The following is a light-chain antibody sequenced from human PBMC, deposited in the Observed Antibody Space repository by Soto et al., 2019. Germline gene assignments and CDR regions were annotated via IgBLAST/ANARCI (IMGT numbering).Light chain of an antibody. J-gene: IGLJ1*01. CDR2: EVS. Sequence: QSVLTQPASVSGSPGQSITISCTGTSSDVGGYNYVSWFQQHPGKAPKLKIYEVSNRPSGVSNRFSGSKSGYTASLTISGLQAEDEADYYCSSFTSSSTLVFGAGTKLTVL. V-gene: IGLV2-14*03. CDR1: SSDVGGYNY. CDR3: SSFTSSSTLV.